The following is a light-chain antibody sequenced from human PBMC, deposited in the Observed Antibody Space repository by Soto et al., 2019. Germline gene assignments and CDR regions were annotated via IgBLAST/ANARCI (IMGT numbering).Light chain of an antibody. CDR3: AAWDNSLNGVV. V-gene: IGLV1-44*01. Sequence: QSVLTQPPSASGTPGQTIAISCSGGSSNIGSHTVNWYQQLPGTAPRLLIYSNTQRPSGVPDRFSGSKSGTSASLAISGLQSEYEGDYYCAAWDNSLNGVVFGGGNQLTVL. J-gene: IGLJ2*01. CDR1: SSNIGSHT. CDR2: SNT.